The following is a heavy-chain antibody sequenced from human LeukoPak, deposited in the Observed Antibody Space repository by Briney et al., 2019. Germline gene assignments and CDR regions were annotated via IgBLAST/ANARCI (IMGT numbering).Heavy chain of an antibody. CDR2: ISYDGSNK. CDR1: GFTFSSYA. J-gene: IGHJ5*02. D-gene: IGHD4-11*01. Sequence: GRSLRLSCAASGFTFSSYAMHWVRQAPGKRLEWVAVISYDGSNKYYADSVKGRFTISRDNSKTTLFLQMNSLRTEDTAVYYCAPPRNYFDPWGQGTLVTVSS. CDR3: APPRNYFDP. V-gene: IGHV3-30*04.